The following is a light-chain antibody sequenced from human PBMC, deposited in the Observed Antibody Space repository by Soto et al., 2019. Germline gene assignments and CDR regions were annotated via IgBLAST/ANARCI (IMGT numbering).Light chain of an antibody. CDR2: EVS. CDR1: SSDVGGYDY. J-gene: IGLJ2*01. V-gene: IGLV2-14*01. Sequence: QSVLTQPASVSGSPGQSITISCTGTSSDVGGYDYVSWYQQHPGKAPKLMIYEVSSRPSGVSNRFSGSKSGNTASLTISGLQAEDEADYYCSSYTSSNTVIFGGGTKLTVL. CDR3: SSYTSSNTVI.